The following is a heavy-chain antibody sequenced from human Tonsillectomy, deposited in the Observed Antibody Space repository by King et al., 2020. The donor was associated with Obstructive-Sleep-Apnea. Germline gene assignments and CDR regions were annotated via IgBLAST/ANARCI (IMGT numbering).Heavy chain of an antibody. V-gene: IGHV3-30-3*01. CDR2: ISYDGSNK. CDR1: GFTCSSYA. Sequence: VQLVESGGGVVQPGRSLRLSCAASGFTCSSYAMHWVRQAPGKGLEWVAGISYDGSNKYYADSVKGRFTIPRDNSKNTLYLQMNSLRAEDTAVYYCARGDYYDSSGYYYDYWGQGTLVTVSS. J-gene: IGHJ4*02. D-gene: IGHD3-22*01. CDR3: ARGDYYDSSGYYYDY.